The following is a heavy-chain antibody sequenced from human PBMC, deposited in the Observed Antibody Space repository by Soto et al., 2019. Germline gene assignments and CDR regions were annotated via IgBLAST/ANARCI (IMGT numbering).Heavy chain of an antibody. V-gene: IGHV4-31*03. J-gene: IGHJ5*02. D-gene: IGHD3-10*01. Sequence: SETLSLTCTVSGGSISSGGYYWSWIRQHPGKGLEWIGYIYYSGSTYYNPSLKSRVTISVDTSKNQFSLKLSSVTAADTAVYYCARDIIWFGELWGVFDPWGQGTLVTVSS. CDR1: GGSISSGGYY. CDR2: IYYSGST. CDR3: ARDIIWFGELWGVFDP.